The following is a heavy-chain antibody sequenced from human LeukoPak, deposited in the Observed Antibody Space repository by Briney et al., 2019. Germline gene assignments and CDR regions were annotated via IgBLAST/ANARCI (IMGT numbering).Heavy chain of an antibody. Sequence: PGRSLRLSCAGSGFTFSNYGMHWVRQAPGKGPEWVAVISYDGSNKYYADSVKGRFTISRDNSKNTLYLQMNSLRAEDTAVYYCARDRENQWLVGSNWGQGTLVTVSS. CDR2: ISYDGSNK. D-gene: IGHD6-19*01. J-gene: IGHJ4*02. CDR1: GFTFSNYG. CDR3: ARDRENQWLVGSN. V-gene: IGHV3-30*03.